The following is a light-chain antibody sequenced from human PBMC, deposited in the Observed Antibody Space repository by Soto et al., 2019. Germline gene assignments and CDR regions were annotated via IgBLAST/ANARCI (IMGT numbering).Light chain of an antibody. CDR2: DAS. CDR3: QQYNHWPLT. V-gene: IGKV3-11*01. J-gene: IGKJ4*01. Sequence: EIVLTQSPATLSLSPGERATLSCRASQSVSSYLAWYQQKPGQAPRLLIYDASNRATGIPARFSGSGSETEFTLTISSLQSEDFEVYYCQQYNHWPLTFGGGTKVDIK. CDR1: QSVSSY.